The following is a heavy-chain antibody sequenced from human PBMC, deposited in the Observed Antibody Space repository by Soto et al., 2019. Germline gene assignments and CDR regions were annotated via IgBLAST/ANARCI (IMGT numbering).Heavy chain of an antibody. V-gene: IGHV3-73*01. CDR3: TTSPY. CDR2: IRSKTNNYAT. J-gene: IGHJ4*02. Sequence: VGSLRLSCAVSGFTFSGAAIHWVRQAPGKGLEWIGRIRSKTNNYATAYADSVTGRSTLSRNDSSNTAYLQMNSLKTEDTAVYYCTTSPYWGQGTLVTVSS. CDR1: GFTFSGAA.